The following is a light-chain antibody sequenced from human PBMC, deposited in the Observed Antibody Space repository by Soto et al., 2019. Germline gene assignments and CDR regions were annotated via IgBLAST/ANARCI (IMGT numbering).Light chain of an antibody. CDR1: QSFTRW. V-gene: IGKV1-5*03. J-gene: IGKJ2*03. CDR2: KAS. Sequence: DIQMTQSPSTLAASVGDRVTITCRASQSFTRWLAWYQQKPGKAPKLLIYKASNLEVGVPSRFSGTGSGTEFNFTITDRQPDDFATYYCQQYNSYSLSFGQGTKLEV. CDR3: QQYNSYSLS.